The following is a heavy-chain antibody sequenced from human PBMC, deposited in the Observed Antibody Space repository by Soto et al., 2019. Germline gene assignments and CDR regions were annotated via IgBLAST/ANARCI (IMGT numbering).Heavy chain of an antibody. D-gene: IGHD5-18*01. CDR2: IWYDGSNK. J-gene: IGHJ4*02. CDR3: AREKDSTMGPSFDS. CDR1: GFTFSSYG. V-gene: IGHV3-33*08. Sequence: QVQMVESGGGVVQPGKSLRLSCAASGFTFSSYGMHWVRQAPGKGLEWVAVIWYDGSNKDYADSVKGRFTISRDNSKNTLYLQIYRLRAEDTAVYYCAREKDSTMGPSFDSWGQGTLVTVSS.